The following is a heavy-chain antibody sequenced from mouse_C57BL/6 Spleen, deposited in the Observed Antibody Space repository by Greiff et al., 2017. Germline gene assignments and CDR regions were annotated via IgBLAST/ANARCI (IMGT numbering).Heavy chain of an antibody. CDR2: IDPENGDT. CDR3: TTGGSKGAMDY. CDR1: GFNIQDDY. Sequence: VQLQQSGAELVRPGASVKLSCTASGFNIQDDYMHWVKQRPEQGLEWIGWIDPENGDTEYASKFQGKATITADTSSNTAYLQLSSLTSEDTAVYYCTTGGSKGAMDYWGQGTSVTVSS. V-gene: IGHV14-4*01. J-gene: IGHJ4*01.